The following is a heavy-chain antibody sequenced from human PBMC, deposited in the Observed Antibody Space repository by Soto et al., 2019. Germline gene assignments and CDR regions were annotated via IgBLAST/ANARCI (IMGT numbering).Heavy chain of an antibody. D-gene: IGHD3-10*01. J-gene: IGHJ5*02. CDR3: ARVRGESVLLWLGELSKGYWFEP. Sequence: QVQLQESGPGLVKPSETLSLTCTVSGGSISSYYWSWIRQPAGKGLEWIGRIYTIGSTNYNPSLKSRVTMSVDTAKNQFSLKRSSVTAADTAVYYCARVRGESVLLWLGELSKGYWFEPWGQGPLVTVSS. V-gene: IGHV4-4*07. CDR1: GGSISSYY. CDR2: IYTIGST.